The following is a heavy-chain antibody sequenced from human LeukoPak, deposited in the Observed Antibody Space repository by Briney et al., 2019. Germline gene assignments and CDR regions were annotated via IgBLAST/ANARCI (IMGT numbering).Heavy chain of an antibody. D-gene: IGHD3-10*01. J-gene: IGHJ4*02. V-gene: IGHV4-39*01. CDR3: ARHRFGGFHYFDY. CDR1: GGSISSSSYF. CDR2: IYYSGST. Sequence: SETLSLTCTGSGGSISSSSYFWGWIRQPPGKGLEWIGSIYYSGSTYYNPSLKSRVTISVDTSKNQFSLKLTSVTASDTAVYYCARHRFGGFHYFDYWGQGTLVTVSS.